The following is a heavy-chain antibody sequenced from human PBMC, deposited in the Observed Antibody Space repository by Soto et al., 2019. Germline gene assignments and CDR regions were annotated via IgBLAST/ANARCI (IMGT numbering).Heavy chain of an antibody. CDR2: IIPIFGTA. D-gene: IGHD3-10*01. CDR3: AREGGSGSYRGYYFDY. V-gene: IGHV1-69*01. Sequence: QAQLVQSGAEVKKPGSSVKVSCKASGGTFSSYAISWVRQAPGQGLEWMGGIIPIFGTANYAQKFQGRVTITADESTSKAYMELSSLRSEDTAVYYCAREGGSGSYRGYYFDYWGQGTLVTVSS. J-gene: IGHJ4*02. CDR1: GGTFSSYA.